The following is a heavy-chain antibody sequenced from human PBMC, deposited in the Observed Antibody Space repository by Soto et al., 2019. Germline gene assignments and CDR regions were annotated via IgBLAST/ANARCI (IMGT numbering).Heavy chain of an antibody. D-gene: IGHD6-13*01. Sequence: PGGSLRLSCAASGFTFSSYGMHWVRQAPGKWLEWVAVIWYDGSNKYYADSVKGRFTISRDNSKNTLYLQMNSLRAEDTAVYYCARDRTSSVYSSSWYYWGQGTLVTVSS. CDR1: GFTFSSYG. V-gene: IGHV3-33*01. J-gene: IGHJ4*02. CDR3: ARDRTSSVYSSSWYY. CDR2: IWYDGSNK.